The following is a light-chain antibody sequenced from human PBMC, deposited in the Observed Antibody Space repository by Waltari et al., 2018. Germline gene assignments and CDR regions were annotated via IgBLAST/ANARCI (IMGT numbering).Light chain of an antibody. Sequence: DVVMTQSPLSLPVTLGPPASISCRSSQSLVYSDGNTYLNWFQQRPGQSPRRLIYKVSNRDSGVPDRFSGSGSGTDFTLKISRVEAEDVGVYYCQQYNNWPSYTFGQGTKLEIK. V-gene: IGKV2-30*01. CDR2: KVS. CDR3: QQYNNWPSYT. CDR1: QSLVYSDGNTY. J-gene: IGKJ2*01.